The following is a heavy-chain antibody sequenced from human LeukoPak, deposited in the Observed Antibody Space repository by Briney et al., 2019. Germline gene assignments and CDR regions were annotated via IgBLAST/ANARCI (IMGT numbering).Heavy chain of an antibody. Sequence: GESLKISCKGSGYSFTSYWIGWVRQMPGKGLEWMGIIYPGDSDTRYSPSFQGQVTISADKSTSTAYLQWSSLKASDTAMYYCARPHRGFGYSSGWYYFDYWGQETLVTVSS. J-gene: IGHJ4*02. CDR3: ARPHRGFGYSSGWYYFDY. D-gene: IGHD6-19*01. V-gene: IGHV5-51*01. CDR1: GYSFTSYW. CDR2: IYPGDSDT.